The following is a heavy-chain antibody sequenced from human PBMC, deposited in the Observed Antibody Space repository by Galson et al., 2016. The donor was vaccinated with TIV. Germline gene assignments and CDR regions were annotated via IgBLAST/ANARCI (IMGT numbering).Heavy chain of an antibody. CDR1: GFIFSNAW. V-gene: IGHV3-15*01. Sequence: SLRLSCAGSGFIFSNAWMTWVRQAPGKGLEWVGRMRSYFDGGTIDYAAPVKGRFTISRDDSKKELFLQMNSLKIDDTAVYFCATGAYGDYLGRDSLDVWGQGTKVTVS. CDR3: ATGAYGDYLGRDSLDV. J-gene: IGHJ3*01. D-gene: IGHD4-17*01. CDR2: MRSYFDGGTI.